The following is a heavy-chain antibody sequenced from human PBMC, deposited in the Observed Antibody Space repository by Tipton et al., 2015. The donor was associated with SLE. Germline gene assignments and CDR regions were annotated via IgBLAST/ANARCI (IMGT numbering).Heavy chain of an antibody. Sequence: SLRLSCAASGFTFSSYSMNWVRQAPGKGLEWVSYISSSSSYIYYADSVKGRFTISRDNAKNSLYLQMNSLRAEDTAVYYCARDPGGFWSGYSANFDYWGQGTLVTVSS. CDR3: ARDPGGFWSGYSANFDY. V-gene: IGHV3-21*05. CDR2: ISSSSSYI. J-gene: IGHJ4*02. CDR1: GFTFSSYS. D-gene: IGHD3-3*01.